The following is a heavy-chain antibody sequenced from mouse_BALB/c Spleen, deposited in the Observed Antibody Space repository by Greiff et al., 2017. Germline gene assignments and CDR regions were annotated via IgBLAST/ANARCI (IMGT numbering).Heavy chain of an antibody. V-gene: IGHV1-9*01. Sequence: VQLQQSGAELMKPGASVKISCKATGYTFSSYWIEWVKQRPGHGLEWIGEILPGSGSTNYNEKFKGKATFTADTSSNTAYMQLSSLTSEDSAVYFCARRTLLRLVYFDYWGQGTTLTVSS. CDR1: GYTFSSYW. CDR2: ILPGSGST. CDR3: ARRTLLRLVYFDY. D-gene: IGHD1-2*01. J-gene: IGHJ2*01.